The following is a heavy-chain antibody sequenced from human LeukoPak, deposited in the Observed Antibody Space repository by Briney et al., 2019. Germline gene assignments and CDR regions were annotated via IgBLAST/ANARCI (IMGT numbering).Heavy chain of an antibody. D-gene: IGHD3-10*01. Sequence: PGGSLRLSCAASGFTFSSHEMNWVRQAPGKGLEWISYISGSGDTIYYADSVKGRVTISRDNAKNSLYLQMNSLRAEDTAVYYCARVGHDSGSDNYNYGMDVWGQGTTVTVSS. CDR1: GFTFSSHE. CDR2: ISGSGDTI. V-gene: IGHV3-48*03. CDR3: ARVGHDSGSDNYNYGMDV. J-gene: IGHJ6*02.